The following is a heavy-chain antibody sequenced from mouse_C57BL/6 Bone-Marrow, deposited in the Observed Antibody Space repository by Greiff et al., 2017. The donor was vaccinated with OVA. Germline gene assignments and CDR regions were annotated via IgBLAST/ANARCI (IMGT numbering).Heavy chain of an antibody. CDR1: EYEFPSHD. D-gene: IGHD2-2*01. J-gene: IGHJ4*01. V-gene: IGHV5-2*01. Sequence: EVKVVESGGGLVQPGESLKLSCESNEYEFPSHDMSWVRKTPEKRLELVAAINSDGGSTYYPDTMERRFIISRDNTKKTLYLQMSSLRSEDTALYYCARLGGYDRYYAMDYWGQGTSVTVSS. CDR3: ARLGGYDRYYAMDY. CDR2: INSDGGST.